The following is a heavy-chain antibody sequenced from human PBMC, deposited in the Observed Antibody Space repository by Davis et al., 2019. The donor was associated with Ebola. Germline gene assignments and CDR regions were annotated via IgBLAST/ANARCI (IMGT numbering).Heavy chain of an antibody. J-gene: IGHJ4*02. CDR2: FDPEDVET. Sequence: ASVTVSRQVSGYSLTALSMHWLRQAPGKGLEWVGRFDPEDVETLCAQKFQGRVTMTEDSSSDTAYMDLRSLRSEDTAVYYCVADDYGVFVWGQGTLVTVSS. CDR3: VADDYGVFV. D-gene: IGHD4-17*01. V-gene: IGHV1-24*01. CDR1: GYSLTALS.